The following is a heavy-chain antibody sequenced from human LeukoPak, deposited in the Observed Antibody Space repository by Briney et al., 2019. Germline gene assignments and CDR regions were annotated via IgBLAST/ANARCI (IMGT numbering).Heavy chain of an antibody. D-gene: IGHD3-3*01. J-gene: IGHJ5*02. CDR1: GGSISSYY. Sequence: SETLSLTCTVSGGSISSYYWSWIRQPPGKGLEWIGYIYYSGSTNYNPSLKSRVTISVDTSKNQFSLKLSSVTAADTAVYYCARGGFIVLRFLEWSQGWFDPWGQGTLVTVSS. CDR2: IYYSGST. CDR3: ARGGFIVLRFLEWSQGWFDP. V-gene: IGHV4-59*08.